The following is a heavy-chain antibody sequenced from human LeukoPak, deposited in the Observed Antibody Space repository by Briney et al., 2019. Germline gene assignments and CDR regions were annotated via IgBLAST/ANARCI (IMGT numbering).Heavy chain of an antibody. CDR1: GFSFSSYW. J-gene: IGHJ4*02. Sequence: GGSLRLSCAASGFSFSSYWMAWVRQAPGKGPEWVANINLDESQKYYVDSVKGRFTISRDNAENSLHLQMNSLRAEDTALYYCARKRPNYFDYWGQGTLVTVSS. CDR2: INLDESQK. CDR3: ARKRPNYFDY. V-gene: IGHV3-7*01.